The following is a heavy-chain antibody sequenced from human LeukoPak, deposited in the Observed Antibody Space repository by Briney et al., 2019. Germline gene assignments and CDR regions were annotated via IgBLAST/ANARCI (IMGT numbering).Heavy chain of an antibody. CDR3: ARVDWLSGYYYYMDV. Sequence: GGSLRLSCAASGFTFSSYEMNWVRQAPGKGLEWVSYISSLSGTIYYADSVKGRFTISRDNAKNSLYLQMNSLRAEDTALYYCARVDWLSGYYYYMDVWGKGTTVTVSS. J-gene: IGHJ6*03. CDR1: GFTFSSYE. V-gene: IGHV3-48*03. CDR2: ISSLSGTI. D-gene: IGHD3-9*01.